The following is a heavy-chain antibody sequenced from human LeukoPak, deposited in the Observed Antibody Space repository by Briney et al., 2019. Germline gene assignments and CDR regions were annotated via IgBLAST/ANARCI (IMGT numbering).Heavy chain of an antibody. J-gene: IGHJ4*02. D-gene: IGHD3-10*01. V-gene: IGHV3-23*01. CDR1: GFTFSSSA. CDR3: ARSSGSLPCDY. CDR2: ISSSGGST. Sequence: GGSLRLSCAASGFTFSSSAMSWVRQVPGKGLEWVSGISSSGGSTNYADSVRGRFTISRDNSKNTLYLQMNSLRAEDTAVYYCARSSGSLPCDYWGQGTLVTVSS.